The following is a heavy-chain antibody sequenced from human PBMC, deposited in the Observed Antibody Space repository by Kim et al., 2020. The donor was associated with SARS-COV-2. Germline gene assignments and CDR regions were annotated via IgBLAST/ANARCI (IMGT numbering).Heavy chain of an antibody. V-gene: IGHV4-39*01. J-gene: IGHJ4*02. CDR1: GGSISSSSYY. CDR3: ARLISSSGCLC. D-gene: IGHD3-22*01. Sequence: SETLSLTCTVSGGSISSSSYYWGWIRQPPGKGLEWIGSIYYSGSTYYNPSLKSRVTISIDTSKNQFSLKLSSVTAADTAVYYCARLISSSGCLCWGQGTLVTVSS. CDR2: IYYSGST.